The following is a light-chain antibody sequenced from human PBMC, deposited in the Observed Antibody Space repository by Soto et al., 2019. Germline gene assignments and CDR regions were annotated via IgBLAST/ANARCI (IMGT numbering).Light chain of an antibody. Sequence: QSALTQPPSTSGSPGQSVTISCTGNSSDISDYDFVSWYQQHPGKAPNLIIYEVTKRPSGVPDRFSGSKSGNTASLTVSGLQAEDEAVYHCSAFAGSNNLMFGGGTKLTVL. CDR3: SAFAGSNNLM. CDR2: EVT. CDR1: SSDISDYDF. J-gene: IGLJ3*02. V-gene: IGLV2-8*01.